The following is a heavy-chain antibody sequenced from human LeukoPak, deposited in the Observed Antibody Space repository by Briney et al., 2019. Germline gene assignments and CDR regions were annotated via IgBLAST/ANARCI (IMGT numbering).Heavy chain of an antibody. J-gene: IGHJ6*03. CDR1: GGSISSSSYY. CDR3: ARHPRKDVGDYYYYYIDL. CDR2: IYYSGST. D-gene: IGHD1-14*01. V-gene: IGHV4-39*01. Sequence: ESSETLSLTCTVSGGSISSSSYYWGWIRQPPGKGLEWIGSIYYSGSTSYNPSLKSRVTISVDRSKNQFSLELSSVTAADTAVYYCARHPRKDVGDYYYYYIDLWGKGTTVTISS.